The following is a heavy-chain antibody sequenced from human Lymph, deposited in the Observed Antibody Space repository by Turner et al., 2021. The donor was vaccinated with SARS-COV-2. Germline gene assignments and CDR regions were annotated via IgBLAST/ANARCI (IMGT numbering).Heavy chain of an antibody. CDR2: ISGSGGST. CDR1: GFTFSSYA. D-gene: IGHD1-26*01. CDR3: ARLSMGDWHFDL. J-gene: IGHJ2*01. V-gene: IGHV3-23*01. Sequence: EVQLLESGGGLVQPGGSLRLSCAASGFTFSSYAMSWVRQAPGKGLEWVLTISGSGGSTYYADSVKGRFTISRDNSKNTLYLQMNSLRAEDTAVYYCARLSMGDWHFDLWGRGTLVTVSS.